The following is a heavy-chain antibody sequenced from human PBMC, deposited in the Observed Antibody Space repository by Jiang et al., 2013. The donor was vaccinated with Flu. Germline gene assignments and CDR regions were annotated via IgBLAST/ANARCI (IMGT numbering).Heavy chain of an antibody. CDR1: GGSIGTYY. CDR3: ASLQRPSLFQH. Sequence: GPGLVKPSETLSLTCTVSGGSIGTYYWSWIRQPPGKGLEWIGYIYDSGSTNYNPSLKSRVTISLDMSRNQFSLKLSSVTAADTAVYYCASLQRPSLFQHWGQGTLVTVS. D-gene: IGHD1-1*01. V-gene: IGHV4-59*01. CDR2: IYDSGST. J-gene: IGHJ1*01.